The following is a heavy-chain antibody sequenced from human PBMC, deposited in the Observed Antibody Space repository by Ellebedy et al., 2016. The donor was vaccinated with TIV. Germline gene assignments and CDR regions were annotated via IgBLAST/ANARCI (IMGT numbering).Heavy chain of an antibody. V-gene: IGHV3-21*01. J-gene: IGHJ6*02. CDR1: GFTFSSYS. CDR3: ARDGYWGYNGYDLKYGMDV. Sequence: GESLKISCAASGFTFSSYSMNWVRQAPGKGLEWVPSISSSSSYIYYADSVKGRFTISRDNAKNSLYLQMNSLRAEDTAVYYCARDGYWGYNGYDLKYGMDVWGQGTTVTVSS. CDR2: ISSSSSYI. D-gene: IGHD5-12*01.